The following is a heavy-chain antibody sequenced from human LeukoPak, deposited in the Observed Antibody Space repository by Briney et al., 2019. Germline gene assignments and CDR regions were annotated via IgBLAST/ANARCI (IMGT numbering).Heavy chain of an antibody. D-gene: IGHD3-16*01. V-gene: IGHV4-39*01. CDR2: IYYSGST. CDR3: ARGEAPGLGAFDI. J-gene: IGHJ3*02. Sequence: KPSETLSLTCTVSGGSISSSSYYWGWIRQPPGKGLEWIGSIYYSGSTYYNPSLKSRVTISVDTSKNQFSLKLSSVTAADTAVYYCARGEAPGLGAFDIWGQGTMVTVSS. CDR1: GGSISSSSYY.